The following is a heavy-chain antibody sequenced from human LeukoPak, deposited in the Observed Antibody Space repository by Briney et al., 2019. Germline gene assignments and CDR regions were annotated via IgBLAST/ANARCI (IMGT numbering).Heavy chain of an antibody. Sequence: SETLSLTCTVSGGSISSGGYYWSWIRQHPGKGLEWIGYIYYSGSTYYNPSLKSRVTISVDTSKNQFSLKLSSVTAADTAVYYCARNDYMFGFDPWGQGTLVTVTS. CDR3: ARNDYMFGFDP. CDR1: GGSISSGGYY. J-gene: IGHJ5*02. V-gene: IGHV4-31*03. D-gene: IGHD4-11*01. CDR2: IYYSGST.